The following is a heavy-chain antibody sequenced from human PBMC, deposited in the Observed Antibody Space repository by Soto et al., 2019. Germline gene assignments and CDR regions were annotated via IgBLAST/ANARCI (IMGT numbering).Heavy chain of an antibody. V-gene: IGHV3-48*01. D-gene: IGHD3-10*01. Sequence: GGSLRLSCAASGFTFSSYSMNWVRQAPGKGLEWVSYISSSSSTIYYAGSVKGRFTISRDNPKNSLYLQMNGLRPEDTAVYYCARDRRGGLQNAHGGFDIRGQGTIVTVS. CDR2: ISSSSSTI. CDR3: ARDRRGGLQNAHGGFDI. J-gene: IGHJ3*02. CDR1: GFTFSSYS.